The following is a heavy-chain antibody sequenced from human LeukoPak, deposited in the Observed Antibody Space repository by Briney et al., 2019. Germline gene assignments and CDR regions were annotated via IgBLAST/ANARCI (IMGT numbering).Heavy chain of an antibody. Sequence: GRSLRLSCAASGFTFDDYAMHWVRQAPGKGLEWVSGISWNSGSIGYADSVKGRFTISRDNAKNSLYLQMNSLRAEDMALYYCAKDSSAGLDYWGQGTLVTVSS. CDR1: GFTFDDYA. CDR2: ISWNSGSI. J-gene: IGHJ4*02. CDR3: AKDSSAGLDY. D-gene: IGHD6-13*01. V-gene: IGHV3-9*03.